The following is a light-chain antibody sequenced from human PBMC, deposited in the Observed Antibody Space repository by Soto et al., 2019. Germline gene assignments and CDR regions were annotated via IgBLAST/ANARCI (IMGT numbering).Light chain of an antibody. CDR2: AAS. CDR1: QSISSY. J-gene: IGKJ4*01. V-gene: IGKV1-39*01. Sequence: DIQMTQSPSSLSASVGDRVTITCRASQSISSYLNWYQQKPGKAPKLLIYAASSLQSGVPSRFSGSGSGTDFTLTISSLQPEDFATYYCQQYSGYPLTFGGGTKVEI. CDR3: QQYSGYPLT.